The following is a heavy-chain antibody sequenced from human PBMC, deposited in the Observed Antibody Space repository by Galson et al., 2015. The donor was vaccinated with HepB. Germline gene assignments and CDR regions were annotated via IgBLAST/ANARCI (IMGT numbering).Heavy chain of an antibody. D-gene: IGHD3/OR15-3a*01. Sequence: SVKVSCKASGYSFSTYGINWVRQAPGQGLEWMGWINTKTGKPTYAQGFTGRFVFSLDTSTAYLQIISLKAEDTAVYYCARDRGLVLDAWGQGTLVTVSS. CDR3: ARDRGLVLDA. CDR2: INTKTGKP. V-gene: IGHV7-4-1*02. CDR1: GYSFSTYG. J-gene: IGHJ5*02.